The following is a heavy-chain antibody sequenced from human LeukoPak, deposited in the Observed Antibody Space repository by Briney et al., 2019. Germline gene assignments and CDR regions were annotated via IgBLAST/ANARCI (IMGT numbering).Heavy chain of an antibody. V-gene: IGHV4-4*02. D-gene: IGHD6-13*01. CDR2: IYHSGST. CDR3: ARSRSLYSSSWYLYY. J-gene: IGHJ4*02. Sequence: SSGTLSLTCAVSGGSISSSNWWSWVRQPPGKGLEWIGEIYHSGSTNYNPSLKSRVTISVDKSKNQFSLKLSSVTAADTAVYYCARSRSLYSSSWYLYYWGQGTLVTVSS. CDR1: GGSISSSNW.